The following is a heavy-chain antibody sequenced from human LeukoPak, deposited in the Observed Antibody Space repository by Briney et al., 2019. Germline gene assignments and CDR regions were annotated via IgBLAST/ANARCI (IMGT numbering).Heavy chain of an antibody. Sequence: SETLSLTCTVSGGSISSYYWSWIRQPPGKGLEWIGYIYYSGSTNYNPSLKSRVTISVDTSKNQFSLKLSSVTAADTAVYYCARDQGWYGGYDAFDIWGQGTMVTVSS. CDR3: ARDQGWYGGYDAFDI. D-gene: IGHD2-15*01. CDR2: IYYSGST. J-gene: IGHJ3*02. V-gene: IGHV4-59*01. CDR1: GGSISSYY.